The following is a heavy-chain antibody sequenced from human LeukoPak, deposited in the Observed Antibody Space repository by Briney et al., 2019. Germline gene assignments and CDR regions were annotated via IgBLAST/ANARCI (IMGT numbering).Heavy chain of an antibody. Sequence: GGSLILSCAGSGFIFRNYAMSWVRQAPGRGLEGVSAISGSGVGTNYADSVKGRFTISRDNSKNTLYLQMNSLRAEDTAVYYCAKNGRDDHDKYFFDFCGQGTQATVSS. CDR1: GFIFRNYA. D-gene: IGHD3-9*01. CDR3: AKNGRDDHDKYFFDF. CDR2: ISGSGVGT. J-gene: IGHJ4*02. V-gene: IGHV3-23*01.